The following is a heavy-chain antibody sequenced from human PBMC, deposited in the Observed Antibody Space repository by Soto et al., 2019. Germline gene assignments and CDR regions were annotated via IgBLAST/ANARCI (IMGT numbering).Heavy chain of an antibody. J-gene: IGHJ4*02. V-gene: IGHV3-23*01. Sequence: RRSCAASCFSFSSYSMSWVRQAPGKGLEWVSAISGSGGITYYADSVKGRFTISRDKSKNTLYLQMNSLRAEDTAVYYSATLSLDGYHKKGGYWGQGTLVTVSA. CDR1: CFSFSSYS. CDR2: ISGSGGIT. CDR3: ATLSLDGYHKKGGY. D-gene: IGHD5-12*01.